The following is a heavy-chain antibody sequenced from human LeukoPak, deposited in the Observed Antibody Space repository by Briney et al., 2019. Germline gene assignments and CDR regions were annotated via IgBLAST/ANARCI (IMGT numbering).Heavy chain of an antibody. Sequence: SETLSLTCTVSGGSISSSSYYWGWIRQPPGKGLEWIGSIYYSGSTYYNPSLKSRVTISVDTSKNQFSLKLSSVTAADTAMYYCGRGIWFGELLYDWFDPWGQGTLVTVSS. CDR3: GRGIWFGELLYDWFDP. V-gene: IGHV4-39*01. CDR1: GGSISSSSYY. D-gene: IGHD3-10*01. CDR2: IYYSGST. J-gene: IGHJ5*02.